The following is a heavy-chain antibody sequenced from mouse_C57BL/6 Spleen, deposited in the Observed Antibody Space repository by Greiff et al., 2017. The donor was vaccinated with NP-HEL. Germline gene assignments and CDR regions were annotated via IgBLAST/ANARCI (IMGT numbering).Heavy chain of an antibody. V-gene: IGHV1-52*01. CDR2: IDPSDSET. CDR1: GYTFTSYW. J-gene: IGHJ3*01. CDR3: ASPLYGSSYSFAY. D-gene: IGHD1-1*01. Sequence: QVQLQQPGAELVRPGSSVKLSCKASGYTFTSYWMHWVKQRPIQGLEWIGNIDPSDSETHYNQKFKDKATLTVDKSSSTAYMQLSSLTSEDSAVYYGASPLYGSSYSFAYWGQGTLVTVSA.